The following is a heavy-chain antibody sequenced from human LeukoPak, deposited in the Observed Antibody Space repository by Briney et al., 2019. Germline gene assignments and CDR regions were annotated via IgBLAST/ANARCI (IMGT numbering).Heavy chain of an antibody. D-gene: IGHD6-6*01. CDR2: IYYSGNT. J-gene: IGHJ4*02. CDR3: ARAREFSSSSGRAYYFDY. Sequence: SETLSLTCSVSGGSISSNGYYWGWIRQPPGKGLEWIGSIYYSGNTNSNPSLKSRVTISLDTSKNQFSLKLSSVTAADTAVYYCARAREFSSSSGRAYYFDYWGQGTLVTVSS. CDR1: GGSISSNGYY. V-gene: IGHV4-39*07.